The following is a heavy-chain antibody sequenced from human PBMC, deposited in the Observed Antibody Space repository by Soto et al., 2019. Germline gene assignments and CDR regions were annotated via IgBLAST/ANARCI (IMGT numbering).Heavy chain of an antibody. CDR1: GGTFSSYT. Sequence: SVKVSCKASGGTFSSYTISWVRQAPGQGLEWMGRIIPILGIANYAQKFQGRVTITADKSTSTAYMELSSLRSEDTAVYYCARDDYGDTSWFDPWGQGTLVTVSS. J-gene: IGHJ5*02. CDR2: IIPILGIA. D-gene: IGHD4-17*01. V-gene: IGHV1-69*04. CDR3: ARDDYGDTSWFDP.